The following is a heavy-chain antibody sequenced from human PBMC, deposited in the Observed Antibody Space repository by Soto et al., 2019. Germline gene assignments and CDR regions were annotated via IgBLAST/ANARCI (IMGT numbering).Heavy chain of an antibody. CDR2: ISGSGGST. J-gene: IGHJ4*02. Sequence: GESLKISCAASGFTFSSYAMSWVRQAPGKGLEWVSAISGSGGSTYYADSVKGRFTISRDNSKNTLYLQMNSLRAEDTAVYYCAKDLRITIFGVVIPLNLFDYWGQGTLVTVSS. V-gene: IGHV3-23*01. CDR3: AKDLRITIFGVVIPLNLFDY. CDR1: GFTFSSYA. D-gene: IGHD3-3*01.